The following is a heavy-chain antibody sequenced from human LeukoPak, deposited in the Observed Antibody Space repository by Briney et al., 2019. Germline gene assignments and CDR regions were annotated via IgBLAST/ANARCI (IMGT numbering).Heavy chain of an antibody. Sequence: SVKVPCKASGGTFSSYATSWVRQAPGQGLEWMGGIIPIFGTANYAQKFQGRVTITADESTSTAYMELSSLRSEDTAVYYCARVAYSNYPYYYYYGMDVWGQGTTVTVSS. CDR3: ARVAYSNYPYYYYYGMDV. CDR2: IIPIFGTA. CDR1: GGTFSSYA. V-gene: IGHV1-69*13. D-gene: IGHD4-11*01. J-gene: IGHJ6*02.